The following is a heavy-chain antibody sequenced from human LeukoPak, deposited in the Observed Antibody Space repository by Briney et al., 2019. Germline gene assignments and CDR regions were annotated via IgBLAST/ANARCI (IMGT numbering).Heavy chain of an antibody. D-gene: IGHD6-6*01. CDR1: RITSSDYG. V-gene: IGHV3-33*01. CDR3: ARAHSSSSTFDL. CDR2: IWYDGSKK. J-gene: IGHJ4*02. Sequence: LFCAWTRITSSDYGVYFVLHALAQRLKWVALIWYDGSKKYYADSVKGRFTISRDNTKNTLYLQLNSLRADDTAVYYCARAHSSSSTFDLWGQGTLVTVSS.